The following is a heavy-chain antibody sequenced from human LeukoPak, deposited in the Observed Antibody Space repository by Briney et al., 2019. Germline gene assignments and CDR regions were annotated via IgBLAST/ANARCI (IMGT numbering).Heavy chain of an antibody. CDR2: INPNSGGT. D-gene: IGHD7-27*01. J-gene: IGHJ4*02. CDR3: AREVSGDPGGY. Sequence: GASVKVSCKASGYTFTGYYLHWMRQAPGQGLEWMGRINPNSGGTNYAQKFQDRVTMTRDTSISTAYMELSGLISDDTAVYYCAREVSGDPGGYWGQGTLVTVSS. CDR1: GYTFTGYY. V-gene: IGHV1-2*06.